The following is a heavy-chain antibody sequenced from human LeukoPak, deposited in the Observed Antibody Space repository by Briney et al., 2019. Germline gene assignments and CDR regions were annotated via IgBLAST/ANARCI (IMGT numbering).Heavy chain of an antibody. J-gene: IGHJ4*02. Sequence: PGGSLRLSCAGSGFTFRYYSMTWVRQAPGKGLEWVSSISTKSDYIHYADSVKGRFTISRDNAKNSLYLQMNSLRAEDTAVYYCARELLGDNYYFDYWGQGTLVTVSS. V-gene: IGHV3-21*01. CDR2: ISTKSDYI. CDR1: GFTFRYYS. CDR3: ARELLGDNYYFDY. D-gene: IGHD2-21*02.